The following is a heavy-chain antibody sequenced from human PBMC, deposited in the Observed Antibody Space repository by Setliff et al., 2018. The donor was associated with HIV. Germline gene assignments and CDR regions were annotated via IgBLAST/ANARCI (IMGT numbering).Heavy chain of an antibody. CDR2: TIPMFGTA. Sequence: SVKVSCKASGGTFGIYGISWVRQAPGQGLEWMGGTIPMFGTANYAQKFQGRATITTDESTNTGYMELSSLGSEDTAVYYCARESACSSTSCPRVLDYWGQGTLVTSPQ. V-gene: IGHV1-69*05. CDR3: ARESACSSTSCPRVLDY. CDR1: GGTFGIYG. D-gene: IGHD2-2*01. J-gene: IGHJ4*02.